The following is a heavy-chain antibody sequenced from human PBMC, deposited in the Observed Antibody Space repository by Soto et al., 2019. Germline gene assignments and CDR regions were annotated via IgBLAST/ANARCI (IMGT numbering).Heavy chain of an antibody. CDR1: GGSFRGYY. D-gene: IGHD4-4*01. CDR3: ARVRATVTYTYYYYMDV. V-gene: IGHV4-34*01. J-gene: IGHJ6*03. Sequence: PSETLSLTCAVYGGSFRGYYWSWFRQPPGKGLEWIGEINHSGSTNYNPSLKSRVTISVDTSKNQFSLKLSSVTAADTAVYYCARVRATVTYTYYYYMDVWGKGTTVTVS. CDR2: INHSGST.